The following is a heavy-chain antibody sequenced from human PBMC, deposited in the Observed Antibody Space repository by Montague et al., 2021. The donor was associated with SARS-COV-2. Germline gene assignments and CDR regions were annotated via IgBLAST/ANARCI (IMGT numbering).Heavy chain of an antibody. J-gene: IGHJ6*02. CDR1: GGSISSGGYY. Sequence: TLSLTCTVSGGSISSGGYYWSWIRQHPGKGLEWIGYIYYSGSTYHNPSLKSRVTISVDTSKNQFSLKLSSVTAADTAVYYCARVKTPRYYDILTGYSKYYGMDVWGQGTTVTVSS. CDR3: ARVKTPRYYDILTGYSKYYGMDV. CDR2: IYYSGST. D-gene: IGHD3-9*01. V-gene: IGHV4-31*03.